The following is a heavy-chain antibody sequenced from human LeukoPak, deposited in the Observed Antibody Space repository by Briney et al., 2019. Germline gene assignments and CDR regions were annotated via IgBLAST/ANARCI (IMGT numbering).Heavy chain of an antibody. Sequence: GGSLRLSCAASGFTSSNAWMSWVRQAPGKGLEWVGRIKSKTDGGTTDYAAPVKGRFTISRDDSKNTLYLQMNSLKTEDTAVYYCTTGDFLWFGELDAFDIWGQGTMVTVSS. V-gene: IGHV3-15*01. CDR2: IKSKTDGGTT. CDR3: TTGDFLWFGELDAFDI. CDR1: GFTSSNAW. D-gene: IGHD3-10*01. J-gene: IGHJ3*02.